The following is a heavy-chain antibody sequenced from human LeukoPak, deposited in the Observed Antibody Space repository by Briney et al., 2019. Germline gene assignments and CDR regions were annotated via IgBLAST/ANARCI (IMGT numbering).Heavy chain of an antibody. V-gene: IGHV4-30-4*01. J-gene: IGHJ3*02. CDR3: ARLVGESPDYYDSSGHDAFDI. D-gene: IGHD3-22*01. CDR2: IYYSGST. CDR1: GGSISSGDYY. Sequence: PSQTLSLTCIVSGGSISSGDYYWSWIRQPPGKGLEWIGYIYYSGSTYYNPSLKSRFTISVDTSKNQFSLKLSSVTAADAAVYYCARLVGESPDYYDSSGHDAFDIWGQGTMVTVSS.